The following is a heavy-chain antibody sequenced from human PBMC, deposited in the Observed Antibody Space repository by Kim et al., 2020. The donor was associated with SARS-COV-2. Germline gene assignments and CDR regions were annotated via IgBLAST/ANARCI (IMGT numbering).Heavy chain of an antibody. V-gene: IGHV1-8*01. Sequence: ASVKVSCKASGYTFTSYDINWVRQATGQGLEWMGWMNPNSGNTGYAQKFQGRVTMTRNTSISTAYMELSSLRSEDTAAYYCARVPAAGTIFGVVIKRYYGMDVWGQGTTVTVSS. CDR3: ARVPAAGTIFGVVIKRYYGMDV. CDR1: GYTFTSYD. D-gene: IGHD3-3*01. J-gene: IGHJ6*02. CDR2: MNPNSGNT.